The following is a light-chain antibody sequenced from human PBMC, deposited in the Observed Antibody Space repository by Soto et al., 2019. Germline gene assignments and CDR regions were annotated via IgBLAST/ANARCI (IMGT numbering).Light chain of an antibody. CDR3: QQYNNWPPSYT. CDR2: GAS. Sequence: EIVMTQSPATLSVSPGERATLSCRASQSVTNNLAWYQQKPGQAPILLIYGASTRATGIPDRFSGSGSGTEVTLTSTSLQSEDFEVYYCQQYNNWPPSYTFGQGTKLEIK. CDR1: QSVTNN. V-gene: IGKV3-15*01. J-gene: IGKJ2*01.